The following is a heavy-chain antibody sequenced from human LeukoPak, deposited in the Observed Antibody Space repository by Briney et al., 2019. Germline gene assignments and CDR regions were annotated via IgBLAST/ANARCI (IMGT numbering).Heavy chain of an antibody. CDR1: GFTFSSYA. CDR2: ISYDGSNK. D-gene: IGHD3-10*01. J-gene: IGHJ4*02. CDR3: AKTLYGSGSLDY. Sequence: GGSLRLSCAASGFTFSSYAMHWVRQAPGKGLEWVAVISYDGSNKYYADSVKGRFTISRDNSKNTLYLQMNSLRAEDTAVYYCAKTLYGSGSLDYWGQGTLVTVSS. V-gene: IGHV3-30-3*01.